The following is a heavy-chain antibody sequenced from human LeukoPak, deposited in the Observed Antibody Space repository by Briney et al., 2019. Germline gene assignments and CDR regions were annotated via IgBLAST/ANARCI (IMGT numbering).Heavy chain of an antibody. V-gene: IGHV3-30*02. Sequence: GGSLRLSCAAPGFTFSSYGMHWVRQAPGKGLEWVAFIRYDGSNKYYADSVKGRFTISRDNSKNTLYLQMNSLRAEDTAVYYCAKHRVVGATIGAFNMWGQGTMVTVSS. CDR3: AKHRVVGATIGAFNM. CDR1: GFTFSSYG. J-gene: IGHJ3*02. CDR2: IRYDGSNK. D-gene: IGHD1-26*01.